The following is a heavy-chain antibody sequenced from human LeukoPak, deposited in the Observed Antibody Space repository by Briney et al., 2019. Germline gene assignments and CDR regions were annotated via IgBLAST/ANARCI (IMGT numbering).Heavy chain of an antibody. CDR2: LSNSGDSR. V-gene: IGHV3-23*01. D-gene: IGHD3-9*01. J-gene: IGHJ4*02. CDR3: ARHSIPSHYDILTGHDFDY. Sequence: GGSLRLSCAASGFTFSSYAMSWVRQAPGKGLEWVSGLSNSGDSRYYADSVQGRFTISRDNSKNTLYLQMNSLRAEDTAVYYCARHSIPSHYDILTGHDFDYWGQGTLVTVSS. CDR1: GFTFSSYA.